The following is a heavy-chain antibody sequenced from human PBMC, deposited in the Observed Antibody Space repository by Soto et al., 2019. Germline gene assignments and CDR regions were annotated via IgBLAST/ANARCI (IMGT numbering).Heavy chain of an antibody. CDR3: PADHGQRPTVAVSAFLLHRSLDL. Sequence: KGLEWVGRIKSKTDGGTTDYAAPVKGRCTISRDDSKNTLYLQMNSLKTEDTAVYYCPADHGQRPTVAVSAFLLHRSLDL. J-gene: IGHJ2*01. D-gene: IGHD1-1*01. V-gene: IGHV3-15*01. CDR2: IKSKTDGGTT.